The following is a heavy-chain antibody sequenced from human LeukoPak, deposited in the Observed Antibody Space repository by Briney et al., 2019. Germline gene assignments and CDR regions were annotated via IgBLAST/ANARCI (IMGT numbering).Heavy chain of an antibody. V-gene: IGHV3-30*03. J-gene: IGHJ4*02. CDR1: GFTFSSYG. D-gene: IGHD2-8*01. CDR3: ASDREPSRILLVADY. Sequence: GRSLRLSCAASGFTFSSYGMHWVRQAPGKGLEWVAVISYDGSNKYYVDSVKGRFTISRDNSKYTLYLQMNSLRAEDTAVYYCASDREPSRILLVADYWGQGTLVTVSS. CDR2: ISYDGSNK.